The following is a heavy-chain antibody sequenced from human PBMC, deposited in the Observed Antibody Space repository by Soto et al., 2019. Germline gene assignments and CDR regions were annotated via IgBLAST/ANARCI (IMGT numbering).Heavy chain of an antibody. Sequence: PWGSLRLSRAASGFAFSSYWMICCRHSPCKGLEWVANIKQDGSEKYYVDSVKGRFTISRDNAKNSLYLQMNSLRAEDTAVYYCARASGYDPSFDYWGQGTLVTVSS. D-gene: IGHD5-12*01. CDR1: GFAFSSYW. V-gene: IGHV3-7*01. CDR3: ARASGYDPSFDY. CDR2: IKQDGSEK. J-gene: IGHJ4*02.